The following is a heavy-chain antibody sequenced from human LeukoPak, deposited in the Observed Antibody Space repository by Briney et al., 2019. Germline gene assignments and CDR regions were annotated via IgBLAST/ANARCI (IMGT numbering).Heavy chain of an antibody. Sequence: GRSLRLSCAASGFTFSSYGMHWVRQAPGKGLEWVAVIWYDGSNKYYADSVKGRFTISRDNSENTLYLQMNSLRAEDTAVYYCARDMFRTDYWGQGTLVTVSS. J-gene: IGHJ4*02. V-gene: IGHV3-33*01. D-gene: IGHD3-10*02. CDR2: IWYDGSNK. CDR1: GFTFSSYG. CDR3: ARDMFRTDY.